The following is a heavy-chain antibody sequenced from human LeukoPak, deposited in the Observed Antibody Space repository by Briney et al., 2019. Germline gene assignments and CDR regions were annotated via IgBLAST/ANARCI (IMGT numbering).Heavy chain of an antibody. D-gene: IGHD3-16*01. CDR1: GGSFSGHYY. CDR3: ARLLLGGGLDS. Sequence: PSETLSLTCAVSGGSFSGHYYWVWIRQSRGRGLEWIGEVNHSGITNYNPSLKSRVFISVDTSKNQFSLKFTSVTAADTAVYYCARLLLGGGLDSWGQGTLVTVSS. CDR2: VNHSGIT. J-gene: IGHJ4*02. V-gene: IGHV4-34*01.